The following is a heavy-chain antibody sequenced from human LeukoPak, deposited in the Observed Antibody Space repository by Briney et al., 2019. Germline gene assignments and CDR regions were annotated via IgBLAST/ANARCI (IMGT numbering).Heavy chain of an antibody. D-gene: IGHD2/OR15-2a*01. CDR1: GFTFSTYS. V-gene: IGHV3-23*01. CDR3: ARDPEGNSPALDFDY. CDR2: ISGDGDRT. J-gene: IGHJ4*02. Sequence: GGSLRLSCVTSGFTFSTYSMSWVRQAPGKGLEWVSAISGDGDRTCYADSVRGRFTISRDNSKNTLYLEMNSLRADDTAVFFCARDPEGNSPALDFDYWGQGTLVTVSS.